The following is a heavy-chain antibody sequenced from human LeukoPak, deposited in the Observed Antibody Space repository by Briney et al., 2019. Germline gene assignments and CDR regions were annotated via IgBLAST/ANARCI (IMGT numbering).Heavy chain of an antibody. D-gene: IGHD3-10*01. CDR2: INHSGST. J-gene: IGHJ4*02. Sequence: SETLSLTCAVYGGSFSGYYWSWIRQPPGKGLEWIGEINHSGSTNYNPSLKSRVTISVDTSKNQFSLKLSSVTAADTAVYYCARGSGGYGSGSYHPFLDYWGQGTLVTVSS. CDR1: GGSFSGYY. CDR3: ARGSGGYGSGSYHPFLDY. V-gene: IGHV4-34*01.